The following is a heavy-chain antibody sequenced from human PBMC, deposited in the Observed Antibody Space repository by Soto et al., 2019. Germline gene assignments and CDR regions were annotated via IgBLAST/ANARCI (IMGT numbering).Heavy chain of an antibody. CDR3: ARDSSYCSGGSCYLRSYGMDV. J-gene: IGHJ6*02. D-gene: IGHD2-15*01. V-gene: IGHV4-59*12. CDR1: GGSISSYY. Sequence: SETLSLTCTVSGGSISSYYWSWIRQPPGKGLEWIGYIYYSGSTNYNPSLKSRVTISVDTSKNQFSLKLSSVTAADTAVYYCARDSSYCSGGSCYLRSYGMDVWGQGTTVTVSS. CDR2: IYYSGST.